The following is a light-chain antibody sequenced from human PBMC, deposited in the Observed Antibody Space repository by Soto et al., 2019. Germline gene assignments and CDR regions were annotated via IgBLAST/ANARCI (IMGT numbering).Light chain of an antibody. J-gene: IGKJ1*01. CDR2: DVS. CDR1: QSIAAS. V-gene: IGKV1-5*01. Sequence: DIQMTQSPSALSASVGDTVTITCRASQSIAASLAWYQHKPGEAPKLLIYDVSSLETGVLSRFSGSGSGTEFRLTIRGLQPDDFATYYCQQYDYSRTFGQGTKVEIK. CDR3: QQYDYSRT.